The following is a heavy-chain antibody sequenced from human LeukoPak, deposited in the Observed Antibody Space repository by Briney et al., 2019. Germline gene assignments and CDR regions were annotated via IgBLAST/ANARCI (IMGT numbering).Heavy chain of an antibody. CDR2: ISGDGGST. D-gene: IGHD6-6*01. V-gene: IGHV3-43*02. Sequence: GGSLRLXCAASGFTCDDYAMHWVRRAPGKGLEWVSLISGDGGSTYYADSVKGRFTISRDNSKNSLYLQMNSLRTEDTALYYCAKDIGGGSSSILWGQGTLVTVSS. J-gene: IGHJ4*02. CDR1: GFTCDDYA. CDR3: AKDIGGGSSSIL.